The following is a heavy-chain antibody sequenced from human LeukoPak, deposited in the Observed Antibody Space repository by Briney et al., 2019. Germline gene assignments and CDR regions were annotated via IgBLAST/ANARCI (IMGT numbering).Heavy chain of an antibody. Sequence: SVEVSCKASGGTFSSYTISWVRQAPGQGLEWMGRIIPILGIANYAQKFQGRVTITADKSTSTAYMELSSLRSEDTAVYYCARLDYDFWSGYPTDAFDIWGQGTMVTVSS. D-gene: IGHD3-3*01. CDR2: IIPILGIA. V-gene: IGHV1-69*02. CDR1: GGTFSSYT. J-gene: IGHJ3*02. CDR3: ARLDYDFWSGYPTDAFDI.